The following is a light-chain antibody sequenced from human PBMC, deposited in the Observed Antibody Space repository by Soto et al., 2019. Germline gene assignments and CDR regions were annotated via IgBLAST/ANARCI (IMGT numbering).Light chain of an antibody. J-gene: IGKJ4*01. CDR1: QSISGS. Sequence: DIQMTQSPSSLSASVGGRVIITCRASQSISGSLNWYQQTPGKAPRLLIYAAFTLQTGVPSRFSGTRAGADFILTISSLQPEDSATYYCQQSYSFPRTFGGGTKVEI. V-gene: IGKV1-39*01. CDR2: AAF. CDR3: QQSYSFPRT.